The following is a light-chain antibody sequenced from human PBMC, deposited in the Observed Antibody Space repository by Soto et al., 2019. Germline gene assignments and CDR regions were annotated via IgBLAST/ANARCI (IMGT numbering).Light chain of an antibody. J-gene: IGKJ5*01. Sequence: EIVLTQSPGTLSLSPGERATLSCRVSQSVRSSYLAWYQQKPGQAPRLLIYGASSRAACIPDRFSGSGSGTEFTLPISRLEPEDFAVYYWQQYGSSPPVTFGQGTRLE. V-gene: IGKV3-20*01. CDR1: QSVRSSY. CDR3: QQYGSSPPVT. CDR2: GAS.